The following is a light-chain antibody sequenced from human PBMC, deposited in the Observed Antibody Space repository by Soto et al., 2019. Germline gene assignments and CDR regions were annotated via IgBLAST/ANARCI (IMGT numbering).Light chain of an antibody. CDR2: DAS. V-gene: IGKV1-5*01. Sequence: DIQMTQSPSSLSASVGDGVTITCRASQRLSTWLAWYQQKPGNAPKILISDASSLEAGVPSRCSGGGSGTVFTLTINSLQPDDVATYYCQQYKSYWTFGQGTKVDIK. J-gene: IGKJ1*01. CDR1: QRLSTW. CDR3: QQYKSYWT.